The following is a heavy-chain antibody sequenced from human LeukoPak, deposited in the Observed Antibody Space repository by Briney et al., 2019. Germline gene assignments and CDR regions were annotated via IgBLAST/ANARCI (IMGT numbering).Heavy chain of an antibody. CDR1: GGSISSYY. Sequence: RPSETLSLTCTASGGSISSYYWSWIRQPPGKGLEWVGYIYYSWSTNYNPSLKSQVTISVDTSMNQSSLKLSSVTAADTAVYYCARDMSPSRYSSGWYAWGQGTLVTVSS. J-gene: IGHJ5*02. CDR2: IYYSWST. V-gene: IGHV4-59*12. CDR3: ARDMSPSRYSSGWYA. D-gene: IGHD6-19*01.